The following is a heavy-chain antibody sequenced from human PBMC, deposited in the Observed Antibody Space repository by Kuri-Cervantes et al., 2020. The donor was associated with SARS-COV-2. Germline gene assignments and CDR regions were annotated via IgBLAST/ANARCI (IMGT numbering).Heavy chain of an antibody. V-gene: IGHV4-39*01. CDR2: IYYSGST. J-gene: IGHJ5*02. CDR1: GGSISSSSYY. Sequence: SETLSLTCTVSGGSISSSSYYWGWIRRPPGKGLEWIGSIYYSGSTYYNPSLKSRVTISVDTSKNQFSLKLSSVTAADTAVYYCARQEVVAATNWFDPWGQGTLVTVSS. D-gene: IGHD2-15*01. CDR3: ARQEVVAATNWFDP.